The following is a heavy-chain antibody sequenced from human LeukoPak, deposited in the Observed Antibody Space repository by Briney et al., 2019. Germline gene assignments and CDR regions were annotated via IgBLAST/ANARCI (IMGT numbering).Heavy chain of an antibody. CDR3: TTAPAAFDI. CDR2: IKSKTDDGTT. V-gene: IGHV3-15*01. Sequence: PGGSLRLSCAASGFTFSNAWMSWVRQAPGKGLEWVGRIKSKTDDGTTEYAAPVKGRFTISRDDSKNTLYLHINSLKTEDTAVYYCTTAPAAFDIWGQGTMVTVSS. CDR1: GFTFSNAW. J-gene: IGHJ3*02.